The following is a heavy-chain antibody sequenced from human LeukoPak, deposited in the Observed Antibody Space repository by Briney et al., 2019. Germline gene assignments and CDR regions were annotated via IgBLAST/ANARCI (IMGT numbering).Heavy chain of an antibody. CDR3: ARVARIAAATGPFQFYYYYYMDV. V-gene: IGHV4-38-2*02. CDR1: GYSISSDYY. Sequence: SDTLSLTCTVSGYSISSDYYWGWIRQPPGKGLEWIGSIYHSGSTYYNPSLKSRVTISVDTSKSQFSLKLSSVTAADTAVYYCARVARIAAATGPFQFYYYYYMDVWGKGTTVTVSS. J-gene: IGHJ6*03. D-gene: IGHD6-13*01. CDR2: IYHSGST.